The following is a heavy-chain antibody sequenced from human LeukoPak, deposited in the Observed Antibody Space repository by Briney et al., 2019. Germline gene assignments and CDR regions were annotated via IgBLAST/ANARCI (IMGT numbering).Heavy chain of an antibody. D-gene: IGHD3-10*02. V-gene: IGHV3-30*04. J-gene: IGHJ6*04. CDR2: ISYDGSNK. Sequence: GGSLRLSCAASGFTFSSYAMHWVRQAPGKGLGWVAVISYDGSNKYYADSVKGRFTISRDNAKNSLYLQMNSLRAEDTAVYYCAELGITMIGGVWGKGTTVTISS. CDR1: GFTFSSYA. CDR3: AELGITMIGGV.